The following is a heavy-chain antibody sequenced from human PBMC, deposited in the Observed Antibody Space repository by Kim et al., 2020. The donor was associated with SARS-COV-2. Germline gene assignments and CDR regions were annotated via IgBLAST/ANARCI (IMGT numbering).Heavy chain of an antibody. D-gene: IGHD2-21*01. V-gene: IGHV4-4*09. Sequence: STPPLKSRVPIPVDTSKNQFSRKLSSVTAADTAVYYCASIHPYYYYGMDVWGQGTTVTVSS. J-gene: IGHJ6*02. CDR3: ASIHPYYYYGMDV.